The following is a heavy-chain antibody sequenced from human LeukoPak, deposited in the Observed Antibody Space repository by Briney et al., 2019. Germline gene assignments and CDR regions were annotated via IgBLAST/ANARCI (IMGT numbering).Heavy chain of an antibody. CDR2: ISNSGSPI. Sequence: GGSLRLSCAASGFTFSDYYMSWIRQAPGKGLEWVSHISNSGSPIYYADSVKGRFTISRDNAKNSLYLQMNSLRAEDTAVYYCARADCSSTSCYFPCWGQGTLVAVSS. J-gene: IGHJ4*02. CDR1: GFTFSDYY. D-gene: IGHD2-2*01. V-gene: IGHV3-11*01. CDR3: ARADCSSTSCYFPC.